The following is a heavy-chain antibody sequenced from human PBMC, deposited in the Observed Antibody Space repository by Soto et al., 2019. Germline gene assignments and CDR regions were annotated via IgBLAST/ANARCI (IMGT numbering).Heavy chain of an antibody. Sequence: GGSLRLSCAVSGFTFDDYAMHWVRQAPGKGREWVAGIIWNSAYIVYADSVKGRFTISRDNAKNSLYLQMNSLRAEDTALYYCVKDSTVSGVRQGLDFWGRGXLVTVYS. CDR3: VKDSTVSGVRQGLDF. V-gene: IGHV3-9*01. CDR2: IIWNSAYI. D-gene: IGHD6-19*01. CDR1: GFTFDDYA. J-gene: IGHJ4*02.